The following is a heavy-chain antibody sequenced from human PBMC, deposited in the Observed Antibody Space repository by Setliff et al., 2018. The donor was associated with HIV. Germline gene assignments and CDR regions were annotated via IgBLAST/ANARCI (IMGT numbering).Heavy chain of an antibody. Sequence: PGGSLRLSCADSGFTFTTYSMNWVRQAPGKGLEWVSSISSSSTYIDYADSVKGRLTISRDNAKNSLYLQMNSLRAEDTAVYYCATGYFYDSSGVICHYFDYWGQRTLVTVSS. CDR3: ATGYFYDSSGVICHYFDY. V-gene: IGHV3-21*01. D-gene: IGHD3-22*01. CDR1: GFTFTTYS. CDR2: ISSSSTYI. J-gene: IGHJ4*02.